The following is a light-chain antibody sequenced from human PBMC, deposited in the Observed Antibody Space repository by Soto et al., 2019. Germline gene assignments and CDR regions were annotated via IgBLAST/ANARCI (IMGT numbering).Light chain of an antibody. Sequence: QSVLTQPPSMSGAPGQSVTISCTGSSSNIGAGSDVHWYQHLPGTAPKLLIYGNNKRPSGVPDRFSGSKSGTSASLAITGLQADDEADYYCQSHDSSLNSWVFGGGTKLTVL. CDR1: SSNIGAGSD. V-gene: IGLV1-40*01. J-gene: IGLJ3*02. CDR3: QSHDSSLNSWV. CDR2: GNN.